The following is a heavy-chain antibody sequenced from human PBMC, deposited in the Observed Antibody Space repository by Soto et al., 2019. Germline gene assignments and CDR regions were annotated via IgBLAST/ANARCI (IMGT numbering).Heavy chain of an antibody. Sequence: GASVKVSCKASGYTFTSYYMHWVRQAPGQGLEWMGIINPSGGSTSYAQKFQGRVTMTRDTSTSTVYMELSSLRSEDTAVYYCARDGPFSGQEYYFDYWGQGTLVTVSS. CDR3: ARDGPFSGQEYYFDY. J-gene: IGHJ4*02. D-gene: IGHD5-12*01. CDR1: GYTFTSYY. CDR2: INPSGGST. V-gene: IGHV1-46*01.